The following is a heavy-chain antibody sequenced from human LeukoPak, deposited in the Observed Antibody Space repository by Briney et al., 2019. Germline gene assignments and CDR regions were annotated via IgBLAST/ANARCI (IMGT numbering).Heavy chain of an antibody. J-gene: IGHJ4*02. D-gene: IGHD2-2*01. CDR1: GFTFSNYG. V-gene: IGHV3-30*03. CDR3: ARGYCSSTSCPKAYYFDY. Sequence: GGSLRLSCAASGFTFSNYGMSWVRQAPGKGLEWVAVISYDGSNKYYADSVKGRFTISRDNSKNTLYLQMNSLRAEDTAVYYCARGYCSSTSCPKAYYFDYWGQGTLVTVSS. CDR2: ISYDGSNK.